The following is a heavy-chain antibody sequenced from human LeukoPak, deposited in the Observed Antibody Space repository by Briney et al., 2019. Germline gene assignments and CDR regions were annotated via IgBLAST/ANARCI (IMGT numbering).Heavy chain of an antibody. CDR1: GFTVSSNY. CDR2: IYSGGST. V-gene: IGHV3-66*01. CDR3: ARISNRDYFDY. D-gene: IGHD1-14*01. Sequence: GGSLRLSCAASGFTVSSNYMSWVRQAPGKGLEWVSVIYSGGSTYYADSVKGRFTISRDNSKNTLYLQMNSLKAEDTAMYYCARISNRDYFDYWGQGTLVTVSS. J-gene: IGHJ4*02.